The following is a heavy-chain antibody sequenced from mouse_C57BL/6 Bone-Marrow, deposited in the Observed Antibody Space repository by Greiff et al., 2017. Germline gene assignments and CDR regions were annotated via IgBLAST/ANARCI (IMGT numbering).Heavy chain of an antibody. CDR2: ISSGGSYT. CDR1: GFTFSSYG. D-gene: IGHD4-1*01. Sequence: EVKLVESGGDLVKPGGSLKLSCAASGFTFSSYGMSWVRQTPDKRLEWVATISSGGSYTYYPDSVKGRFTISRDNAKNTLDLQMSSLKSEDTAMXYCARYWAWFAEWGQRTLVNVSA. CDR3: ARYWAWFAE. V-gene: IGHV5-6*01. J-gene: IGHJ3*01.